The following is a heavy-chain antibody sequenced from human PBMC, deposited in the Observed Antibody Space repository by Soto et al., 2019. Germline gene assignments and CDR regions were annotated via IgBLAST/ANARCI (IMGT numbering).Heavy chain of an antibody. Sequence: GGSLRLSXEGSGVTFSTYAMSGVRQAPGKGLEWVSAISGSGGSTYYTDSVKGRFTISRDNSKNTLYLQMNTLRAEDTALYYCALRKTGSYFDYWGQRFLVTVS. CDR1: GVTFSTYA. CDR2: ISGSGGST. D-gene: IGHD1-26*01. J-gene: IGHJ4*02. CDR3: ALRKTGSYFDY. V-gene: IGHV3-23*01.